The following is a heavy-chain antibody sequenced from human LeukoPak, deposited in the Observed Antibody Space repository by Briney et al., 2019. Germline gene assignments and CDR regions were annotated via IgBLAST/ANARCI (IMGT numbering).Heavy chain of an antibody. CDR3: ARGLMYSGYYFDY. CDR1: GFTFTGYA. J-gene: IGHJ4*02. CDR2: ISGSAGST. V-gene: IGHV3-23*01. D-gene: IGHD2-21*01. Sequence: GGSLRLSCAASGFTFTGYAMSWVRQAPGKGLEWVSVISGSAGSTIYAESVKGRFTISRDNSKNTVYLQMNSLKAEDTAVYYCARGLMYSGYYFDYWGQGTLVSVSS.